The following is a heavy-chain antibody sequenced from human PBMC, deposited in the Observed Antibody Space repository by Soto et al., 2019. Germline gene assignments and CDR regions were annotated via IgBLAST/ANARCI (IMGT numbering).Heavy chain of an antibody. Sequence: QVHLVQSGAEIRKPGASVKVSCKASGYTFVIYRLHWVRQAPGQGLEWVGWINPNSGDTNYAQKFQGRVTMTRDTSINTVYMELSGLRSDDTAVYYCARMTVAIDYWGQGALVTVSS. V-gene: IGHV1-2*02. CDR1: GYTFVIYR. D-gene: IGHD3-22*01. J-gene: IGHJ4*02. CDR2: INPNSGDT. CDR3: ARMTVAIDY.